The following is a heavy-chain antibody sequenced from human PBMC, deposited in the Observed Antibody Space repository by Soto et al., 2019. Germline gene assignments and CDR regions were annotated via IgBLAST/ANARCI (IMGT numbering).Heavy chain of an antibody. V-gene: IGHV1-18*01. CDR1: GYTFTSYG. J-gene: IGHJ4*02. CDR3: AGGRGSGWSKAAFDY. CDR2: ISAYNGNT. D-gene: IGHD6-19*01. Sequence: QVQLVQSGAEVKKPGASVKVSCKASGYTFTSYGISWVRQAPGQGLEWMGWISAYNGNTNYAQKIQGGVIMTTGKSTSKAYMELRSRRSDDTAVYYCAGGRGSGWSKAAFDYWGQGTLVTVSS.